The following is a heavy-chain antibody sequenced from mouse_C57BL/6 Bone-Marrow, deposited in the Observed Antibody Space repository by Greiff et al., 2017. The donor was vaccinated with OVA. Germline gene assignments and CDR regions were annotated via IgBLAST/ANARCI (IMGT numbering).Heavy chain of an antibody. CDR2: IWTGGGT. Sequence: QVQLQQSGPGLVAPSQSLSITCTVSGFSLTSYAISWVRQPPGKGLEWLGVIWTGGGTNYNSALKSRLSISKDNSKSQVFLKMNSLQTDDTARYYGARNEGWLLRWYFDVWGTGTTVTVSS. J-gene: IGHJ1*03. CDR3: ARNEGWLLRWYFDV. V-gene: IGHV2-9-1*01. CDR1: GFSLTSYA. D-gene: IGHD2-3*01.